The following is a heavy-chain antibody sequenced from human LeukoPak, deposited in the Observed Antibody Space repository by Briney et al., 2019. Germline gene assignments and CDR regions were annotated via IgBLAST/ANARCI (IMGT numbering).Heavy chain of an antibody. V-gene: IGHV1-8*01. CDR2: MNPISGNT. CDR1: GYTFTSYD. Sequence: ASVKVSCKASGYTFTSYDINWVRQATGQGLEWMGWMNPISGNTGHAQKFQGRVTMTEDTSTDTAYMELSSLRSEDTAVYYCATRFARIRTDYGDYVRKQIDYWGQGTLVTVSS. J-gene: IGHJ4*02. CDR3: ATRFARIRTDYGDYVRKQIDY. D-gene: IGHD4-17*01.